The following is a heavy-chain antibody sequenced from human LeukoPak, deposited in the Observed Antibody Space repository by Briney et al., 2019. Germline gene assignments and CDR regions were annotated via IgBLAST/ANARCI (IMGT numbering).Heavy chain of an antibody. CDR2: IKQDGSEK. CDR1: GFTFSSYW. J-gene: IGHJ3*02. D-gene: IGHD3-16*01. CDR3: ARSLAYTTDAFDI. Sequence: GGSLRLSCAVSGFTFSSYWMHWVRQAPGKGLEWVANIKQDGSEKYYVDSVKGRFTISRDNAKNSLYLQMNSLRAEDTAVYYCARSLAYTTDAFDIWGQGTMVTVSS. V-gene: IGHV3-7*03.